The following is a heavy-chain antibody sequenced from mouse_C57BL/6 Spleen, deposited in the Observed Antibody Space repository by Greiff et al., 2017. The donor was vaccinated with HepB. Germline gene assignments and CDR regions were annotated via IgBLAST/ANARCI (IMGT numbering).Heavy chain of an antibody. V-gene: IGHV6-3*01. CDR3: NYDYFFAY. Sequence: EVKVEESGGGLVQPGGSMKLSCVASGFTFSNYWMNWVRQSPEKGLEWVAQIRLKSDNYATHYAGSVKGRFTISRDDSKSSVYLQMNNLRAEDTGIYYCNYDYFFAYWGQGTLVTVSA. D-gene: IGHD2-4*01. CDR1: GFTFSNYW. J-gene: IGHJ3*01. CDR2: IRLKSDNYAT.